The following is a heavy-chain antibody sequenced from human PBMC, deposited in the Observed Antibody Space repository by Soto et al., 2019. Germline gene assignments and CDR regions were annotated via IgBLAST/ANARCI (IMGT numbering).Heavy chain of an antibody. V-gene: IGHV4-31*03. Sequence: PSETLSLTCTVSGGSISSGGYYWSWIRQHPGKGLEWIGYIYYSGSTYYNPSLKSRVTISVDTSKNQFSLKLSSVTAADTAVYYCARALTSYDILTGYYRPGEVYGRDVWGQGTTVTVSS. CDR1: GGSISSGGYY. CDR2: IYYSGST. J-gene: IGHJ6*02. D-gene: IGHD3-9*01. CDR3: ARALTSYDILTGYYRPGEVYGRDV.